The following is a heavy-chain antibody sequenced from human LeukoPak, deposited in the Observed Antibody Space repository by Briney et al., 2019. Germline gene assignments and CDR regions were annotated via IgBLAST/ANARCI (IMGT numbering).Heavy chain of an antibody. Sequence: ASVKVSCKASGYTFTSYAMNWVRQAPGLGLEWMGWINTNTGKATYAKGFTGWFVFSLDTSVSTAYLRICSLTAEDSAVYYCARVPGKYSSSYFFVYWGQGTLVTVSS. V-gene: IGHV7-4-1*01. CDR3: ARVPGKYSSSYFFVY. CDR1: GYTFTSYA. CDR2: INTNTGKA. J-gene: IGHJ4*02. D-gene: IGHD6-13*01.